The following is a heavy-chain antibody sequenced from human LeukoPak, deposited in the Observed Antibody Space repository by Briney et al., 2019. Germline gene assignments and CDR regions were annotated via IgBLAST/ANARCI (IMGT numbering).Heavy chain of an antibody. J-gene: IGHJ4*02. CDR2: NQYEGSNE. V-gene: IGHV3-33*01. CDR3: ARDSCGSGRCFEY. Sequence: PGGSLRLLCTVSGFTFSSYGMHWVRHAPGRGLEWLADNQYEGSNEYYADSVKRRLTISRDQPKNTLFWQVNRLRAEDTAIYYCARDSCGSGRCFEYWGQGTLVTVSS. D-gene: IGHD2-21*01. CDR1: GFTFSSYG.